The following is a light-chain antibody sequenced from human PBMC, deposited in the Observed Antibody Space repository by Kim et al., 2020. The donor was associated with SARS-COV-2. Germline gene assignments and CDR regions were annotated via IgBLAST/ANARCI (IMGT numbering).Light chain of an antibody. J-gene: IGLJ1*01. CDR3: GTWDSNLSVYV. Sequence: GQKVTISCSGSSPNIENNYVSWYQQVPGPAPKLLIFDNDERPSGIPDRFSGSKSGTSATLGITGLQTGDEADYYCGTWDSNLSVYVFGTGTKVTVL. V-gene: IGLV1-51*01. CDR2: DND. CDR1: SPNIENNY.